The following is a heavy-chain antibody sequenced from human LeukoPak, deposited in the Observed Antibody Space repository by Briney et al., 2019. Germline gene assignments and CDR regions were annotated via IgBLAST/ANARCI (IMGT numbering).Heavy chain of an antibody. J-gene: IGHJ4*02. CDR2: IKQGGSEK. D-gene: IGHD5-18*01. V-gene: IGHV3-7*04. Sequence: GGALRLSRAASAFTLSTYLMSWVRQAPREGLEGVGNIKQGGSEKTYGDSAKGRLTLSRDNAKHSLSLQMNSLRAEDTAVFFCAREMFSYGPYYFDYWGQRTLVTVSS. CDR3: AREMFSYGPYYFDY. CDR1: AFTLSTYL.